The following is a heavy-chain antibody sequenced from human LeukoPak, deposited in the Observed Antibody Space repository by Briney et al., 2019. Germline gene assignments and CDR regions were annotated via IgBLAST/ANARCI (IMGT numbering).Heavy chain of an antibody. CDR1: GFTFSSCG. CDR2: ISYDGSNK. V-gene: IGHV3-30*03. J-gene: IGHJ4*02. D-gene: IGHD6-6*01. CDR3: ARDKYRIAARNFDY. Sequence: GGSLRLSCAASGFTFSSCGMHWVRQAPGKGLEWVAVISYDGSNKYYADSVKGRFTISRDNSKNTLYLQLNSLRAEDTAVYYCARDKYRIAARNFDYWGQGTLVTVSS.